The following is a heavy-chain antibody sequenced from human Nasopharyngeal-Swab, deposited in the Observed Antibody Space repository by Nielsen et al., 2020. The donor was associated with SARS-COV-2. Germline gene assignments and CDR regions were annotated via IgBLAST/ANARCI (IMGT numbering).Heavy chain of an antibody. Sequence: SETLSLTCAASGGSISSSIWWTWVRQPPRKGLEWIGEIYHSGSTNYNLSLKSRVTISVDKSKNQFSLKLSSVTAADTAVYYCARVKAGNHYGMDVWGQGTTVTVSS. CDR3: ARVKAGNHYGMDV. V-gene: IGHV4-4*02. J-gene: IGHJ6*02. CDR2: IYHSGST. CDR1: GGSISSSIW. D-gene: IGHD1-14*01.